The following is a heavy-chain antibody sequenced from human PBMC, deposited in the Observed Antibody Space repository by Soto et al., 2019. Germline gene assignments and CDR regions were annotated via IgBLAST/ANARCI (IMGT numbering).Heavy chain of an antibody. CDR1: GGSISSSSYY. D-gene: IGHD6-13*01. CDR3: AREGYSSSWYPRMPEQWLSGELYYFDY. Sequence: QLQLQESGPGLVKPSETLSLTCTVSGGSISSSSYYWGWIRQPPGKGLEWIGSIYYSGSTYYNPSLKSRVTISVDTSKNQFSLKLSSVTAADTAVYYCAREGYSSSWYPRMPEQWLSGELYYFDYWGQGTLVTVSS. J-gene: IGHJ4*02. V-gene: IGHV4-39*02. CDR2: IYYSGST.